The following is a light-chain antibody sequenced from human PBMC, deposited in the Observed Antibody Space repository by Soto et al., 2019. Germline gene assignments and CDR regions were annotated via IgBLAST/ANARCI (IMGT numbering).Light chain of an antibody. CDR3: QAWDSSTGVV. V-gene: IGLV3-1*01. CDR1: KLGDRV. CDR2: QDT. J-gene: IGLJ2*01. Sequence: SYELTQPPSVSVSPGQTASIPCSGDKLGDRVACWYQQKPRQSPVMVIYQDTRRPSGIPERFSGSNSGNTATLTISGTQAMDEADYYCQAWDSSTGVVFGGGTKLTVL.